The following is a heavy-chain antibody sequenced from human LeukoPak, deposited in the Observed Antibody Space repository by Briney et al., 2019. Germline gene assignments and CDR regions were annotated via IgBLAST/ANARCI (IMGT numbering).Heavy chain of an antibody. J-gene: IGHJ4*02. V-gene: IGHV1-69*06. D-gene: IGHD4-17*01. Sequence: GASVKVSCKASGGTFSSYAISWVRQAPGQGLEWMGGIIPIFGTANYAQKFQGRVTITADKSTSTAYMGLSSLRSEDTAVYYCARESRDYGDYRFDYWGQGTLVTVSS. CDR2: IIPIFGTA. CDR3: ARESRDYGDYRFDY. CDR1: GGTFSSYA.